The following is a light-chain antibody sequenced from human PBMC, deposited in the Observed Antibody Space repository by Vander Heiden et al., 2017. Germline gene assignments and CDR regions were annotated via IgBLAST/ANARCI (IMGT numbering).Light chain of an antibody. V-gene: IGLV1-40*01. CDR3: QSYDSSLSAVV. Sequence: QSVLTQPPSVSGAPGQRVTISCPGGSSNIGAGDDVQWYQQLPGTAPKLLIYVNNNRPSGVPDRFSGSKSGTSASLAITGLQAEDEADYYCQSYDSSLSAVVFGGGTKLTVL. J-gene: IGLJ2*01. CDR1: SSNIGAGDD. CDR2: VNN.